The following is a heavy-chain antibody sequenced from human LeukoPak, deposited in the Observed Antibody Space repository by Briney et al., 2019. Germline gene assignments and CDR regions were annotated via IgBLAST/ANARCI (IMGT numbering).Heavy chain of an antibody. CDR3: ARDRGYCSSTSCQSNWFDP. CDR1: GFTFSDYY. Sequence: AGGSLRLSCAASGFTFSDYYMSWIRQAPGKGLECVSYISSSGSTIYYADSVKGRFTISRDNAKNSLYLQMNSLRAEDTAVYYCARDRGYCSSTSCQSNWFDPWGQGTLVTVSS. D-gene: IGHD2-2*01. V-gene: IGHV3-11*01. J-gene: IGHJ5*02. CDR2: ISSSGSTI.